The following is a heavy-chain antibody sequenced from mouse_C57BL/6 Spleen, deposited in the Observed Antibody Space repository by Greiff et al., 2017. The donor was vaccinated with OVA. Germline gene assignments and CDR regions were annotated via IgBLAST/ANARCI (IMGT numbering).Heavy chain of an antibody. CDR3: ARGPPRYFDV. V-gene: IGHV1-61*01. CDR1: GYTFTSYW. Sequence: QVHVKQPGAELVRPGSSVKLSCKASGYTFTSYWMDWVKQRPGQGLEWIGNIYPSDSETHYNQKFKDKATLTVDKSSSTAYMQLSSLTSEDSAVYYCARGPPRYFDVWGTGTTVTVSS. J-gene: IGHJ1*03. CDR2: IYPSDSET. D-gene: IGHD6-1*01.